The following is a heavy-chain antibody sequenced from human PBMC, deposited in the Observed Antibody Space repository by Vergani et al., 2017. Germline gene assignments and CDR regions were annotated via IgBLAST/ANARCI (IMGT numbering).Heavy chain of an antibody. Sequence: QVQLQQWGAGLLKPSETLSLTCAVYGGSFSGYYWSWIRQPPGKGLEWIGEINHSGSTNYNPSLKSRVTISVDTSKNQLSLKLSSVTAADTAVYYCARGYSYGYWGQGTLVTVSS. CDR1: GGSFSGYY. CDR2: INHSGST. V-gene: IGHV4-34*01. J-gene: IGHJ4*02. CDR3: ARGYSYGY. D-gene: IGHD5-18*01.